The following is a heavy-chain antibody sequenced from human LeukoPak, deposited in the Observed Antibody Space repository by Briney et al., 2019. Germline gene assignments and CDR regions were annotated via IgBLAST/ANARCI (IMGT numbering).Heavy chain of an antibody. CDR2: INPSGGST. CDR1: GYTFTSYY. V-gene: IGHV1-46*01. D-gene: IGHD3-22*01. J-gene: IGHJ4*02. Sequence: ASVKVSFKASGYTFTSYYMHWVRQAPGQGLEWMGIINPSGGSTYYAQKFQGRVTMTRDTSTSTVYMELSSLRSEDTAVYYCARDPAYYYDSSGCDYWGQGTLVTVSS. CDR3: ARDPAYYYDSSGCDY.